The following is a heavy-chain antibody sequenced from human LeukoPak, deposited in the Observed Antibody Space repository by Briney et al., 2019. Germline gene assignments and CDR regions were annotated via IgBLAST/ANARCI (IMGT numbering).Heavy chain of an antibody. CDR3: ARIHATYDFGSGGTGSFGY. CDR2: IYPGDSDT. D-gene: IGHD3-3*01. V-gene: IGHV5-51*01. Sequence: GESLKISCKGSGYSFTSYWIGWVRQMPGKGLEWMGIIYPGDSDTRYSPSFQGQVTISADKSISTAYLQWSSLKASDTAMYYCARIHATYDFGSGGTGSFGYWGQGTLVTVSS. CDR1: GYSFTSYW. J-gene: IGHJ4*02.